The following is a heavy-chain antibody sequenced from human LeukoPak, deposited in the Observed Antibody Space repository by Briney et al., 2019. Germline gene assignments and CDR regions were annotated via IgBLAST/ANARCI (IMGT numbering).Heavy chain of an antibody. CDR3: AKVYPCSGGSCYSDGPDY. D-gene: IGHD2-15*01. J-gene: IGHJ4*02. Sequence: ASVKVSCKASGYTFTSYDINWVRQATGQGLEWMGWMNPNSGNTGYAQKFQGRVTITRNTSISTDYMELSSLRSEDTAVYYCAKVYPCSGGSCYSDGPDYWGQGTLVTVSS. V-gene: IGHV1-8*03. CDR2: MNPNSGNT. CDR1: GYTFTSYD.